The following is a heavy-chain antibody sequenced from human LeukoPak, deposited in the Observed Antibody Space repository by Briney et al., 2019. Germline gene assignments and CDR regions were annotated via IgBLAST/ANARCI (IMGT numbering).Heavy chain of an antibody. V-gene: IGHV4-39*01. CDR3: ARHEQWLGSLDP. CDR2: IYYSGST. D-gene: IGHD6-19*01. Sequence: SETLSLTCTVSGGSISSPSYYWGWIRQPPGKGLEWIGSIYYSGSTYYNPSPKTRVTISVDTSKNQFSLKLSSVTAADTAVYYCARHEQWLGSLDPWGQGTLVTVSS. CDR1: GGSISSPSYY. J-gene: IGHJ5*02.